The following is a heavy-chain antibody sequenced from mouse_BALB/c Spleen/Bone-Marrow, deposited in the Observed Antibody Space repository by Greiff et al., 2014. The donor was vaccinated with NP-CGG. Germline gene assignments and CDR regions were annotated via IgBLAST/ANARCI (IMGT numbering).Heavy chain of an antibody. CDR3: TTLVRSDFDY. CDR1: GYTFSNYW. CDR2: IYPGNSDT. J-gene: IGHJ2*01. Sequence: EVQLQQSGTVLARPGAAVKMSCKASGYTFSNYWMHWVKQRPGQGLEWIGTIYPGNSDTTYNQKFKGKAKLTAVTSTSTAYMELSSLTNEDSAVYYCTTLVRSDFDYWGQGTTLTVSS. V-gene: IGHV1-5*01. D-gene: IGHD2-14*01.